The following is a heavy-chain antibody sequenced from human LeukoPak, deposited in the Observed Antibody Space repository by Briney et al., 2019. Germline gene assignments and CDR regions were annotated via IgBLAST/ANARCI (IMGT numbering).Heavy chain of an antibody. D-gene: IGHD4-11*01. Sequence: PSETLSLTCTVSGGSISSYYWSWIRQPAGRGLEWIGRIQTSGSTKYNPSLKSRVTISVDTSKNQFSLKLSSVTAADTAVYYCARYRGKTTVSSLDWFDPWGQGTLVTVSS. CDR1: GGSISSYY. CDR3: ARYRGKTTVSSLDWFDP. V-gene: IGHV4-4*07. CDR2: IQTSGST. J-gene: IGHJ5*02.